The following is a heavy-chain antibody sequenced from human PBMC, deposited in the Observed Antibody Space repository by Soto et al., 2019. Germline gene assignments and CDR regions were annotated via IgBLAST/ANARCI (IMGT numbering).Heavy chain of an antibody. J-gene: IGHJ4*02. CDR2: INTYAGNT. V-gene: IGHV1-18*01. CDR1: GYPFTSYV. CDR3: ARIPVAGHGYYDY. D-gene: IGHD6-19*01. Sequence: QVQLVQSAAEMKKPGASVKVSCKASGYPFTSYVINWVRQAPGKGLEWWGHINTYAGNTYYAQKPPGSVTMTNDTSSTTAYLELRRLTSDDTAFYYCARIPVAGHGYYDYWGQGTLVTVSS.